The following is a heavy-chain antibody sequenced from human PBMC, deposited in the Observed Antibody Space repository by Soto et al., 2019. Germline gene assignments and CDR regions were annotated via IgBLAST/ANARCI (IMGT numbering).Heavy chain of an antibody. D-gene: IGHD3-9*01. V-gene: IGHV4-59*08. J-gene: IGHJ4*02. CDR1: GGSISSYY. Sequence: SETLSLTCTVSGGSISSYYWSWIRQPPEKGPEWIGYIYYSGSTNYNPSLKSRVTISVDTSKNQFSLNLTSATAADTAIYYCVRTTGHMTGFYYWGQGTLVTVSS. CDR3: VRTTGHMTGFYY. CDR2: IYYSGST.